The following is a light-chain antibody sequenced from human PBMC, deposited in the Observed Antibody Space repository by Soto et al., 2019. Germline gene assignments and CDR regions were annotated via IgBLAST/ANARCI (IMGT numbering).Light chain of an antibody. Sequence: QSVLTQPASVSGSPGQSITISCTGASSDLGDYNYVSWYQQHPGKAPKLMIYDVSSRPSGVSDRFSGSKSGNTASLTISGLQAEDEADYYCTSYTTTGTYVSATGTKVTVL. CDR1: SSDLGDYNY. J-gene: IGLJ1*01. CDR2: DVS. CDR3: TSYTTTGTYV. V-gene: IGLV2-14*03.